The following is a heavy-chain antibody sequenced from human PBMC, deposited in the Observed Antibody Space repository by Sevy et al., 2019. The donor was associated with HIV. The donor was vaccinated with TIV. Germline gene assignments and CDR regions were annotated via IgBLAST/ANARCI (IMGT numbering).Heavy chain of an antibody. D-gene: IGHD1-26*01. Sequence: ASVKVSCKASGYTFTSYGISWVRQAPGQGLEWMGWISAYNGNTNYAQKLQGRVTMTTDTSTSKAYMDLRGLRIDETAVYYCARVLLFRGELPYYFDYWGQGTLVTVSS. V-gene: IGHV1-18*01. CDR2: ISAYNGNT. J-gene: IGHJ4*02. CDR1: GYTFTSYG. CDR3: ARVLLFRGELPYYFDY.